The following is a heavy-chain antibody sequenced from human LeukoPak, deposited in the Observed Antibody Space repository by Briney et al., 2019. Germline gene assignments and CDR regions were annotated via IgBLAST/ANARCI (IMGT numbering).Heavy chain of an antibody. CDR3: ARVGYPWYYDY. CDR2: IKEDGSQK. J-gene: IGHJ4*02. D-gene: IGHD2-15*01. CDR1: GFTLSRHW. V-gene: IGHV3-7*04. Sequence: QPGGSLRLSCAASGFTLSRHWISWVRQAPGKGLEWVANIKEDGSQKYYVDAVKGRFTISRDNAKNSLYLQMNSLRVEDTAVYFCARVGYPWYYDYWGQGTLVTVSS.